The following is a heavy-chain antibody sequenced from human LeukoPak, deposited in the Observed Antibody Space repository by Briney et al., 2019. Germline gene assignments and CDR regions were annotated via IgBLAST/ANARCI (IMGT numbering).Heavy chain of an antibody. CDR3: ARVVAATYHFDY. CDR1: GYTFTSYY. CDR2: INPSGGST. V-gene: IGHV1-46*01. Sequence: GASVKVSCKASGYTFTSYYMHWVRQAPGQGLEWMGIINPSGGSTSYAQKFPGRVTMTRHTYTSTVYMELSSLRSEDKAVYYCARVVAATYHFDYWGQGTLVTVSS. J-gene: IGHJ4*02. D-gene: IGHD2-15*01.